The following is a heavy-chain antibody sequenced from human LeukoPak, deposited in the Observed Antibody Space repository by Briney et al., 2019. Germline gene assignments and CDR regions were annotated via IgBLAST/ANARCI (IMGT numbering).Heavy chain of an antibody. CDR1: GFTFSTYR. CDR2: ISDHGKSR. D-gene: IGHD6-13*01. Sequence: PGGSLRLSCAASGFTFSTYRFNWVRQTPGKGLEWVSYISDHGKSRNYVDSVKGRFTTSRDNAKNSLYLQMNSLRVEDTAVYFCARARIAAPLLDYWGQGTLVTVSS. J-gene: IGHJ4*02. CDR3: ARARIAAPLLDY. V-gene: IGHV3-48*04.